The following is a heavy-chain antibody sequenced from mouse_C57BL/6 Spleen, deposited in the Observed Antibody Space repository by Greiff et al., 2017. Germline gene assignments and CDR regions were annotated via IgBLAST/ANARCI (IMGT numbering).Heavy chain of an antibody. CDR2: IRNKANGYTT. D-gene: IGHD1-2*01. CDR3: ARRTTAYFDD. V-gene: IGHV7-3*01. Sequence: EVMLVESGGGLVQPGGSLSLSCAASGFTFTDYYMSWVRQPPGKALEWLGFIRNKANGYTTEYSASVKGRFTISRDNSQSILYLQMNALRAEDSATYYCARRTTAYFDDWGQGTTLTVSS. J-gene: IGHJ2*01. CDR1: GFTFTDYY.